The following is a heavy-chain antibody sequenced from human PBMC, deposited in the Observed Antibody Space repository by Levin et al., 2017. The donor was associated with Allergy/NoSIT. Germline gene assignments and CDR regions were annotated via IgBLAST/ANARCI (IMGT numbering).Heavy chain of an antibody. CDR1: GFTFGDYA. J-gene: IGHJ4*02. Sequence: PGGFLRLSCTASGFTFGDYAMSWFRQAPGKGLEWVGFIRSKAYGGTTEYAASVKGRFTISRDDSKSIAYLQMNSLKTEDTAVYYCTRGEENSSSWLTVYWGQGTLVTVSS. D-gene: IGHD6-13*01. CDR2: IRSKAYGGTT. CDR3: TRGEENSSSWLTVY. V-gene: IGHV3-49*03.